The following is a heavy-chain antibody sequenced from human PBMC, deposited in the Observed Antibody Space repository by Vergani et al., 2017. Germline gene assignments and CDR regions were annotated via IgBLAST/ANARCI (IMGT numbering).Heavy chain of an antibody. CDR1: GGTFSSYT. D-gene: IGHD3-22*01. V-gene: IGHV1-69*08. CDR3: ARDLKTYYYDSSGYSWFDP. Sequence: QVQLVQSGAEVKKPGSSAKVSCKASGGTFSSYTISWVRQAPGPGLEWMGRIIPILGIANYAQKFQGRVTITADKSTSTAYMELSSLRSEDTAVYYCARDLKTYYYDSSGYSWFDPWGQGTLVTVSS. CDR2: IIPILGIA. J-gene: IGHJ5*02.